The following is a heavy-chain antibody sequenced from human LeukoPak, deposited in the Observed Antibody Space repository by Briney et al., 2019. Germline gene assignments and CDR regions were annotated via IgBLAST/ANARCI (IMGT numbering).Heavy chain of an antibody. CDR1: NGSMTSDSYY. CDR2: IFYSGKT. Sequence: SETLSLTCTVSNGSMTSDSYYWAWVRQPPGKGLEWIGTIFYSGKTYYSASLKSRVTVSLDTSKKNFSLRLSSVTAADTAVYYCARLWIVATWFDAWGQGTLVTVSS. D-gene: IGHD2-2*03. J-gene: IGHJ5*02. V-gene: IGHV4-39*02. CDR3: ARLWIVATWFDA.